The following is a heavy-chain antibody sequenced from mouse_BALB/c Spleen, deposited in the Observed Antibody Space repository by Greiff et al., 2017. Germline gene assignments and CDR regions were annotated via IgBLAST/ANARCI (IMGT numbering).Heavy chain of an antibody. Sequence: SVKGRFTISRDNAKNTLYLQMSSLKSEDTAMYYCARHNWDGDYFDYWGQGTTLTVSS. CDR3: ARHNWDGDYFDY. V-gene: IGHV5-6*01. D-gene: IGHD4-1*01. J-gene: IGHJ2*01.